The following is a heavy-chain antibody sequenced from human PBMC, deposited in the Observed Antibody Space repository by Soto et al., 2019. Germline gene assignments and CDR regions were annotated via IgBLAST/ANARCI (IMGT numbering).Heavy chain of an antibody. V-gene: IGHV1-8*01. CDR2: MNPNSGNT. D-gene: IGHD3-10*01. CDR1: GYTFTSYD. Sequence: ASVKVSCKASGYTFTSYDINWVRQATGQGLEWMGWMNPNSGNTGYAQKFQGRVTMTRNTSISTAYMELSSLRSEDTAVYYCARSYMVRGVIQHYFDYWRQGTLVTVSS. J-gene: IGHJ4*02. CDR3: ARSYMVRGVIQHYFDY.